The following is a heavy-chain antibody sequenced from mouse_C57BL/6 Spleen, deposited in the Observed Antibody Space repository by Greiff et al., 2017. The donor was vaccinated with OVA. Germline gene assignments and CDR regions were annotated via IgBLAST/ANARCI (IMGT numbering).Heavy chain of an antibody. V-gene: IGHV1-69*01. CDR1: GYTFTSYW. D-gene: IGHD4-1*01. Sequence: QVQLQQPGAELVMPGASVKLSCKASGYTFTSYWMHWVKQRPGQGLEWIGEIDPSDSYTNYNQKFKGKSTLTVDKSSSTAYMQLSSLTSEDSAVYYCAKLTGSYFDYWGQGTTLTVSS. CDR3: AKLTGSYFDY. J-gene: IGHJ2*01. CDR2: IDPSDSYT.